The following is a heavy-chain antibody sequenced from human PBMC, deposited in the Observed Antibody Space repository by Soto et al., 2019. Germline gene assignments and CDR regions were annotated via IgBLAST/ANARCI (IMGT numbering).Heavy chain of an antibody. CDR3: AGGARYCTNGVCSKYPGFDY. Sequence: SETLSLTCAVYGGSFSGYYWSWIRQPPGKGLEWIGEINHSGSTNYNPSLKSRVTISVDTSKNQFSLKLSSVTAADTAVYYCAGGARYCTNGVCSKYPGFDYWGQGTLVTVSS. CDR1: GGSFSGYY. V-gene: IGHV4-34*01. J-gene: IGHJ4*02. D-gene: IGHD2-8*01. CDR2: INHSGST.